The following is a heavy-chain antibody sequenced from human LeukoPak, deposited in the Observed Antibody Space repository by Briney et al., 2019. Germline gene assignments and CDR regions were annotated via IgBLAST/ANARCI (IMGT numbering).Heavy chain of an antibody. CDR2: IYYSGST. D-gene: IGHD1-26*01. CDR1: GGSISSYY. V-gene: IGHV4-59*01. CDR3: ARSWSGADAFDI. Sequence: SETLSPTCTVSGGSISSYYWSWIRQPPGKGLEWIGYIYYSGSTNYNPSLKSRVTISVDTSKNQFSLKLSSVTAADTAVYYCARSWSGADAFDIWGQGTMVTVSS. J-gene: IGHJ3*02.